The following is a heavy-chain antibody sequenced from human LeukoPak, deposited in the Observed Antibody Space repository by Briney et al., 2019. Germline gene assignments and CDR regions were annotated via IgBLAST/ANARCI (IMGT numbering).Heavy chain of an antibody. V-gene: IGHV3-21*01. CDR2: ISSSSSYI. CDR3: ARDLNSSGWEPIDY. J-gene: IGHJ4*02. Sequence: RGSLRLSCAASGLTLSSHSMNWLCQAPGKGLEWVSSISSSSSYIYYADSVKGRFTISRDNAKNSLYLQMNSLRAEDTTVYYCARDLNSSGWEPIDYCGQGTLVTVSS. D-gene: IGHD6-19*01. CDR1: GLTLSSHS.